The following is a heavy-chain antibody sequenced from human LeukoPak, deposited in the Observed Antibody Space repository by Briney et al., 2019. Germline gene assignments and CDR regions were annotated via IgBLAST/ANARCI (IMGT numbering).Heavy chain of an antibody. V-gene: IGHV3-33*01. CDR1: GFAPNTYA. CDR2: IWHHGRHK. Sequence: GRPLGLSCAASGFAPNTYAMHWVRQAPGKGLEWVTLIWHHGRHKFYIDSLRSPVTISTDNSRTTVYLKMNGLRAENTAVYYCTREIFGSGSYPDYWSQGTLVTVYS. CDR3: TREIFGSGSYPDY. J-gene: IGHJ4*02. D-gene: IGHD3-10*01.